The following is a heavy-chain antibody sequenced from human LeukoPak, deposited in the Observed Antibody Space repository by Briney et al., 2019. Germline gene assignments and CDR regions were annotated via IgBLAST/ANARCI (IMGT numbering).Heavy chain of an antibody. Sequence: GGSLRLSCAASGFTFSSYAMSWVRQAPGKGREWVSAISGSGGSTYYADSVKGRFTISRDNSKNTLYLQMNSLRAEDTAVYYCAKDSKYYYGSGRNWFDPWGQGTLVTVSS. CDR3: AKDSKYYYGSGRNWFDP. J-gene: IGHJ5*02. CDR2: ISGSGGST. V-gene: IGHV3-23*01. CDR1: GFTFSSYA. D-gene: IGHD3-10*01.